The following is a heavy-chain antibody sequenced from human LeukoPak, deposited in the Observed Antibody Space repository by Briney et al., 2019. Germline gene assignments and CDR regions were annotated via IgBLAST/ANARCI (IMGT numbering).Heavy chain of an antibody. CDR3: ARNLNYYDSSAYDY. CDR1: GFTVSGNY. CDR2: IYSGGST. V-gene: IGHV3-53*01. Sequence: GGSLRLSCAASGFTVSGNYMSWVRLAPGKGLEWVSIIYSGGSTYYTDSVKGRFTISRDSSKNTLYLQMNSLRAEDTAVYYCARNLNYYDSSAYDYWGQATLVTVSS. D-gene: IGHD3-22*01. J-gene: IGHJ4*02.